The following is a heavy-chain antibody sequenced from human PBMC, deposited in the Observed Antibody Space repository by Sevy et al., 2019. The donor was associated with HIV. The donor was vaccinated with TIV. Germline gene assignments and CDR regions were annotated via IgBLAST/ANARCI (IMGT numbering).Heavy chain of an antibody. CDR1: GYTFTGYY. CDR3: ARVKGVARDSYYDILTGYCAVPSADAFDI. J-gene: IGHJ3*02. CDR2: INPNSGGT. D-gene: IGHD3-9*01. V-gene: IGHV1-2*02. Sequence: ASVKVSCKASGYTFTGYYMHWVRQAPGQGLEWMGWINPNSGGTNYAQKFQGRVTMTRDTSISTAYMELSRLRSDDTAVYYCARVKGVARDSYYDILTGYCAVPSADAFDIWGQGTMVTVSS.